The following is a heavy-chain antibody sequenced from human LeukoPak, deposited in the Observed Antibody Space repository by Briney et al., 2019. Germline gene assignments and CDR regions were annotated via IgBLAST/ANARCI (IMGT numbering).Heavy chain of an antibody. CDR3: ARGVYGSSGFSFDY. J-gene: IGHJ4*02. V-gene: IGHV1-69*13. CDR2: IIPIFGTA. D-gene: IGHD6-19*01. Sequence: VASVTVSFKASGGTFNNYAISWVGQAPGQGGEGMGGIIPIFGTANYAQKFQGRVTITADQSTRTAYMELSSLRSEDTAVYYCARGVYGSSGFSFDYWGQGTLVTVSS. CDR1: GGTFNNYA.